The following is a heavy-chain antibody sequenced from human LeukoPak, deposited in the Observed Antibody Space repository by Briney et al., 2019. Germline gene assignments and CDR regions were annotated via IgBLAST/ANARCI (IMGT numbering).Heavy chain of an antibody. CDR1: GFTFSSYW. Sequence: GGSLRLSCAASGFTFSSYWMHWDRQAPGKGLVWVSHIKTDGSSTNYADSVRGRFTISRDNSKNTLYLQMNSLRAEDAAIYYCARVLYYYASVSYNYYMDVWGKGTTVTISS. V-gene: IGHV3-74*01. CDR3: ARVLYYYASVSYNYYMDV. J-gene: IGHJ6*03. CDR2: IKTDGSST. D-gene: IGHD3-10*01.